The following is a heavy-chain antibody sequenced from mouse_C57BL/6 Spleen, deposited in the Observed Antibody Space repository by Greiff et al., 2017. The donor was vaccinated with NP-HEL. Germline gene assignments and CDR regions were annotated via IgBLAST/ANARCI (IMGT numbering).Heavy chain of an antibody. D-gene: IGHD1-1*01. CDR3: ARPYGSSLAWCAY. Sequence: QVQLKQSGAELARPGASVKMSCKASGYTFTSYTMHWVKQRPGQGLEWIGYINPSSGYTKYNQKFKDKATLTADKSSSTAYMQLSSLTSEDSAVYYCARPYGSSLAWCAYWGQGTLVTVSA. V-gene: IGHV1-4*01. CDR2: INPSSGYT. CDR1: GYTFTSYT. J-gene: IGHJ3*01.